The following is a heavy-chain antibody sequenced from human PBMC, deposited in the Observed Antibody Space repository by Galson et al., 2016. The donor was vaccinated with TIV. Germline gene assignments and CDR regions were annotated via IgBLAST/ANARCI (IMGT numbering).Heavy chain of an antibody. CDR3: ARDSPYSGSWSFFDF. CDR1: GYTFTGYY. Sequence: SVKVSCKASGYTFTGYYMHWLRQAPGQGLEWMGWINPNTGDTNYVPKFQGRVTMTRDTSISTAYMGLSRLRSDDTAVYYCARDSPYSGSWSFFDFWGQGTLVTVSS. CDR2: INPNTGDT. D-gene: IGHD6-13*01. V-gene: IGHV1-2*02. J-gene: IGHJ4*02.